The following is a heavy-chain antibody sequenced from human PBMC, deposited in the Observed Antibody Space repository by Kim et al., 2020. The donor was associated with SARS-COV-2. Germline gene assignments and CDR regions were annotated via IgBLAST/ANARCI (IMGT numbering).Heavy chain of an antibody. D-gene: IGHD3-3*01. Sequence: SLKGRVTISVDKSKNQFSLKLSSVTAADTAVYYCARSITIFGVVITFDYWGQGTLVTVSS. J-gene: IGHJ4*02. CDR3: ARSITIFGVVITFDY. V-gene: IGHV4-4*02.